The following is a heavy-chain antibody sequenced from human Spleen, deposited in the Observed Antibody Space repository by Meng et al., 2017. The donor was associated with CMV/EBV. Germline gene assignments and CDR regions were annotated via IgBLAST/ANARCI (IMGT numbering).Heavy chain of an antibody. CDR1: GYTFTSYG. V-gene: IGHV1-18*01. Sequence: ASVKVSCKASGYTFTSYGISWVRQAPGQGLEWMGWISAYNGNTNYAQKFRGRLTITADQSTGTAYMELSSLRSEDAAFYYCARSCNGNTCPFDFWGRGTLVTVSS. J-gene: IGHJ4*02. D-gene: IGHD2/OR15-2a*01. CDR3: ARSCNGNTCPFDF. CDR2: ISAYNGNT.